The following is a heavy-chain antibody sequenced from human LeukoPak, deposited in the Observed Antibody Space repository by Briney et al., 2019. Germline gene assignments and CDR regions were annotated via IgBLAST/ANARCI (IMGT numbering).Heavy chain of an antibody. CDR3: ARDENYDSTD. D-gene: IGHD3-22*01. V-gene: IGHV3-48*01. Sequence: GGSLRLSCAASGFTFSSYSMNWVRQAPGKGLEWVSYISSSSSTIYYADSVKGRFTISRDNSKNTLYLQMNSLRAEDTAVYYCARDENYDSTDWGQGTMVTVSS. CDR1: GFTFSSYS. CDR2: ISSSSSTI. J-gene: IGHJ3*01.